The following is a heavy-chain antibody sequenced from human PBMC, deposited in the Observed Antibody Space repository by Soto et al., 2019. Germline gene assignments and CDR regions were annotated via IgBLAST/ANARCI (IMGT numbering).Heavy chain of an antibody. CDR1: GGSISSYY. V-gene: IGHV4-59*08. Sequence: QVQLQESGPGLVKPSETLSLTCTVSGGSISSYYWSWIRQPPGKGLEWIGYIYYSGSTNYNPSLKRRVTISVDTSKTQFSLKLSSVTAADTAVYYCARLRHDYYYYGMDVWGQGTTVTVSS. CDR3: ARLRHDYYYYGMDV. CDR2: IYYSGST. D-gene: IGHD4-17*01. J-gene: IGHJ6*02.